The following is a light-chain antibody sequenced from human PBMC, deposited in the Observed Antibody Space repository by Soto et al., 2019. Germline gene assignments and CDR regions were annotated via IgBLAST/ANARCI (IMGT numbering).Light chain of an antibody. Sequence: QSALTQPRSVSGSPGQSVTISCTGTSSDVGAYNYVSWYQQHPGKAPKLMTYDVSKRPSGVPDRFSGSKSGNTASLTISGLQAVDEADYYCCSYADNYSYVFGTGTKVTVL. CDR2: DVS. CDR3: CSYADNYSYV. CDR1: SSDVGAYNY. V-gene: IGLV2-11*01. J-gene: IGLJ1*01.